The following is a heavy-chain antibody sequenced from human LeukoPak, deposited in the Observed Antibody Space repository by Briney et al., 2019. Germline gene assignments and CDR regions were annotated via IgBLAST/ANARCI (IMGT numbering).Heavy chain of an antibody. CDR2: IKQDGSEK. CDR1: GFTFDDYA. J-gene: IGHJ4*02. V-gene: IGHV3-7*01. CDR3: ARDWDIDY. Sequence: PGGSLRLSCAASGFTFDDYAMYWVRQAPGKGLEWVANIKQDGSEKYYVDSVKGRFTISRDNAKNSMYLQMNSLRAEDTAVYYCARDWDIDYWGQGTLVTVSS. D-gene: IGHD1-26*01.